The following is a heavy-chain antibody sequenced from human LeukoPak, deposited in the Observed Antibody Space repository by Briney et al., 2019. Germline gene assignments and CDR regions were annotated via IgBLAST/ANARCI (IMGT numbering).Heavy chain of an antibody. D-gene: IGHD6-6*01. V-gene: IGHV3-7*01. CDR3: ARADSSIAARLSRSSIFNYYYYMDV. CDR1: GFTFSSYG. Sequence: PGGSLRLSCAASGFTFSSYGMHWVRQAPGKGLEWVANIKQDGSEKYYVDSVKGRFTISRDNAKNSLYLQMNSLRAEDTAVYYCARADSSIAARLSRSSIFNYYYYMDVWGKGTTVTVSS. CDR2: IKQDGSEK. J-gene: IGHJ6*03.